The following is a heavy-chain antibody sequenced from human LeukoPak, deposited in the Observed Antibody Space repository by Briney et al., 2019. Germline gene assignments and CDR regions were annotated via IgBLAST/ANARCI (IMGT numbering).Heavy chain of an antibody. CDR3: ATTPYSSGWFPPVFFDY. CDR1: GGTFISYA. J-gene: IGHJ4*02. D-gene: IGHD6-19*01. Sequence: SVKVSCKASGGTFISYAISWVRQAPGQGLEWMGGIIPIFGTANYAQKFQGRVTITADESTSTAYMELSSLRSEDTAVYYCATTPYSSGWFPPVFFDYWGQGTLVTVSS. V-gene: IGHV1-69*13. CDR2: IIPIFGTA.